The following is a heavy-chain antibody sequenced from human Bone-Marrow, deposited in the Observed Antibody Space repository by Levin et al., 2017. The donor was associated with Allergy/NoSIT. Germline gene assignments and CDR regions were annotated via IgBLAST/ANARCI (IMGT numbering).Heavy chain of an antibody. Sequence: PSQTLSLTCPVSGGSMSSFHWSWIRQSAGKGLEWIGRISASGSTKFNPSLKSRVAMSVDNSNNQFSLILNSVTAADTAIYYCERETDYGWPCDFDYWGQGTLVTVSS. CDR1: GGSMSSFH. CDR2: ISASGST. J-gene: IGHJ4*02. D-gene: IGHD4/OR15-4a*01. CDR3: ERETDYGWPCDFDY. V-gene: IGHV4-4*07.